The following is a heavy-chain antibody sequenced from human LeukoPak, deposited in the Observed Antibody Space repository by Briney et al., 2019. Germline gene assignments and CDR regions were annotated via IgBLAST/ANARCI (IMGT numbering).Heavy chain of an antibody. CDR3: AKRQNSGGGGFDY. CDR1: GYIFSSHG. Sequence: GGSLRLSCAASGYIFSSHGMNWVRQAPGKGLEWVSSISSSSSYIYYAVSLKGRFTISRDNAKNSLYLQMNSLRAEDTAVYYCAKRQNSGGGGFDYWGQGTLVTVSS. V-gene: IGHV3-21*04. J-gene: IGHJ4*02. D-gene: IGHD6-19*01. CDR2: ISSSSSYI.